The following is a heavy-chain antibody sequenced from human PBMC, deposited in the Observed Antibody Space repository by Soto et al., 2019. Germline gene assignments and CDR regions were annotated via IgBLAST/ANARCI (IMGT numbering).Heavy chain of an antibody. CDR2: IVYDGSEK. J-gene: IGHJ6*02. Sequence: QVQLVESGGGVVQPGRSLRLFCAASGFTFTRYGMQWVRQAPGKGLEWVAVIVYDGSEKHYGDSVKGRFTISRDNSKNTLYLQMNSLRADDTAVYYCVKDRHRVMYSTSSDRYDFYSGMDVWGQGTTVTVSS. D-gene: IGHD6-6*01. CDR3: VKDRHRVMYSTSSDRYDFYSGMDV. CDR1: GFTFTRYG. V-gene: IGHV3-30*18.